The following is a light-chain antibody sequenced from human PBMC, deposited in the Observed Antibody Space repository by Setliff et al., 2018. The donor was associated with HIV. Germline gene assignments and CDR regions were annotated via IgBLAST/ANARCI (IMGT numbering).Light chain of an antibody. CDR1: INNIGSYNR. CDR2: EVN. J-gene: IGLJ1*01. V-gene: IGLV2-23*02. Sequence: QSVLTQPPSVSGSPGQSIIISCTGTINNIGSYNRVSWYQQRPGTAPKLIIFEVNKRPSGVSNRFSGSKSGSTASLAISGLQADDEGDYYCCSYAGTDTFVVFGTVTKVTVL. CDR3: CSYAGTDTFVV.